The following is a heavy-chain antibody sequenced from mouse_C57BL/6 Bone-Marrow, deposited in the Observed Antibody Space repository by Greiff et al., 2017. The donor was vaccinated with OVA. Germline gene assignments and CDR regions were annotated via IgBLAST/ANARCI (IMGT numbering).Heavy chain of an antibody. CDR3: ARQGSTTVVARYFDV. D-gene: IGHD1-1*01. Sequence: EVQGVESGGGLVQPGGSLKLSCAASGFTFSDYGMAWVRQAPRKGPEWVAFISNLAYSIYYADTVTGRFTISRENAKNTLYLEMSSLRSEDTAMYYCARQGSTTVVARYFDVWGTGTTVTVSS. V-gene: IGHV5-15*01. CDR1: GFTFSDYG. J-gene: IGHJ1*03. CDR2: ISNLAYSI.